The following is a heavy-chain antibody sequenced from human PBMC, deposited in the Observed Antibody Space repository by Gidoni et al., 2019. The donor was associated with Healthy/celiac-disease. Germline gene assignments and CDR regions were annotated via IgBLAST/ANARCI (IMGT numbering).Heavy chain of an antibody. CDR2: ISSSSSYI. Sequence: EVQLVESGGGLVQPGGSLRLSCAASGFTFSSYSMHWVRQAPGKGLEWVSSISSSSSYIYYADSVKGRFTISRDNAKNSLYLQMNSLRAEDTAVYYCARDRSLYDFWSGYYTGGWFDPWGQGTLVTVSS. J-gene: IGHJ5*02. V-gene: IGHV3-21*01. CDR1: GFTFSSYS. D-gene: IGHD3-3*01. CDR3: ARDRSLYDFWSGYYTGGWFDP.